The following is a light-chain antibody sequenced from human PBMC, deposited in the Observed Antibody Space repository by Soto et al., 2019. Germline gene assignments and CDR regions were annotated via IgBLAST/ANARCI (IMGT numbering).Light chain of an antibody. J-gene: IGLJ1*01. CDR3: SSYSISTAYL. CDR2: EVS. Sequence: QSALTQPASVSGSPGQSITISCTGTSSDVGGYDYVSWYQLHPGKAPKLMVFEVSNRPSGVSYRFSGSKSGNTASLTISGLQAEDEADYFCSSYSISTAYLSGTGTKVTVL. CDR1: SSDVGGYDY. V-gene: IGLV2-14*01.